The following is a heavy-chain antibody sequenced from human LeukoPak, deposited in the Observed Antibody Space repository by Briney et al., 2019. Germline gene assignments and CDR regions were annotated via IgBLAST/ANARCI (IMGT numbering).Heavy chain of an antibody. CDR2: IRYDGSNK. D-gene: IGHD4-17*01. CDR1: GFTFSSYG. J-gene: IGHJ4*02. CDR3: AKDISDYGDHYVHDY. Sequence: PGGSLRLSCAASGFTFSSYGMHWVRQAPGKRLEWVAFIRYDGSNKYYADSVKGRFTISRDNSRNTLYLQMNSLRADDTAVYYCAKDISDYGDHYVHDYWGQGTLVIVSS. V-gene: IGHV3-30*02.